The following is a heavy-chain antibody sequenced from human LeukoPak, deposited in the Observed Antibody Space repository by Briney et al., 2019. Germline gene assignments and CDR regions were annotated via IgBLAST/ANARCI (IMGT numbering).Heavy chain of an antibody. J-gene: IGHJ5*02. CDR1: GGTLSSHA. Sequence: GASVKVSCKASGGTLSSHAISWVRQAPGQGPEWMGGIIPIFGTANYAQKFQGRVTITADESTSTAYMGLSSLRSEDTAVYYCARDPGLVPAATNWFDPWGQGTLVTVSS. CDR3: ARDPGLVPAATNWFDP. V-gene: IGHV1-69*13. CDR2: IIPIFGTA. D-gene: IGHD2-2*01.